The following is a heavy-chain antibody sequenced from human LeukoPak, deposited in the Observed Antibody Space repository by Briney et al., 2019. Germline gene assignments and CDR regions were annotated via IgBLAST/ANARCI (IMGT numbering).Heavy chain of an antibody. CDR1: GFTFSSYG. CDR3: AKDWGYCSSTSCYPYYYYYMDV. J-gene: IGHJ6*03. V-gene: IGHV3-30*02. Sequence: PGRSLRLSCAASGFTFSSYGMHWVRQAPGKGLEWVAFIRYDGSNKYYADSVKGRFTISRDNSKNTLYLQMNSPRAEDTAVYYCAKDWGYCSSTSCYPYYYYYMDVWGKGTTVTVSS. CDR2: IRYDGSNK. D-gene: IGHD2-2*01.